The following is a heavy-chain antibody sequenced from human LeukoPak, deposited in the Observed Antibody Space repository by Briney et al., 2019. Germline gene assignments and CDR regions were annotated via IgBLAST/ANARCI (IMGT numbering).Heavy chain of an antibody. CDR1: GFTFDDYA. CDR3: AKDIKPYYYGSGSYYNAPYFDY. D-gene: IGHD3-10*01. V-gene: IGHV3-9*01. J-gene: IGHJ4*02. CDR2: IIWNSGSI. Sequence: GGSLRLSCAASGFTFDDYAMLWVRQAPGKGLEWVSGIIWNSGSIGYADSAKGRFTISRDNAKYSLYLQMNSLRAEDTALYYCAKDIKPYYYGSGSYYNAPYFDYWGQGTLVTVSS.